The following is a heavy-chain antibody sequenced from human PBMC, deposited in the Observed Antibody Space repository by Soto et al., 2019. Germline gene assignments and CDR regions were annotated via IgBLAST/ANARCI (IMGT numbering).Heavy chain of an antibody. CDR3: ARDLWGYSGADYYSLDV. V-gene: IGHV4-59*13. J-gene: IGHJ6*02. Sequence: PSETLSLTCTVSGASIGRYYWSWIGQSPGKGLEWIGYLYNTGSTIYNPSLKSRVTISVDTSKNQFSLKMNSVTAADTAVYYCARDLWGYSGADYYSLDVWGQGSTVTVSS. CDR2: LYNTGST. D-gene: IGHD2-21*02. CDR1: GASIGRYY.